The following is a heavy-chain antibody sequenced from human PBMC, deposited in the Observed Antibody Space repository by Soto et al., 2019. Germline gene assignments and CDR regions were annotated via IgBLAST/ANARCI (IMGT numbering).Heavy chain of an antibody. Sequence: ASVKVSCKDSGYTFTSYGIRWVRQAPGQGLEWLGWISAHHGNTNYAQKLQVRVTMTKDTSTSTAYMELRSLRSDDTAAYYGARDGNDSSGYYYPDASYIWVQGTMVTVSS. CDR2: ISAHHGNT. V-gene: IGHV1-18*04. CDR3: ARDGNDSSGYYYPDASYI. J-gene: IGHJ3*02. CDR1: GYTFTSYG. D-gene: IGHD3-22*01.